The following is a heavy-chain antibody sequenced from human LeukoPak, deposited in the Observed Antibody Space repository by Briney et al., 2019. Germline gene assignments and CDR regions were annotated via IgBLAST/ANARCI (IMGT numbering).Heavy chain of an antibody. D-gene: IGHD3-9*01. CDR2: ITSSSSYI. J-gene: IGHJ4*02. V-gene: IGHV3-21*04. CDR3: ARYDLFTRPQDY. Sequence: PGGSLRLSCAASGFTFSSYTMNWVRQAPGKGLEWVSSITSSSSYIYYADSVKGRFTISRDNSKNTLYLQMNSLRAEDTAIYYCARYDLFTRPQDYWGQGTLVTVSS. CDR1: GFTFSSYT.